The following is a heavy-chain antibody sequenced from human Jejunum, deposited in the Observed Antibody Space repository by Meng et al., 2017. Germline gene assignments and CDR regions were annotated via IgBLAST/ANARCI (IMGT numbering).Heavy chain of an antibody. J-gene: IGHJ4*02. Sequence: GGSLRLSCAASGFTFENYGMHWVRQAPGKGLEWVACIVWNSDGIGYADSVKGRFTISRDNAKNSLYLQINRLRVEDTALYYCVRDYTENCGRRNFDYWGQGTLVTVSS. D-gene: IGHD1-1*01. CDR3: VRDYTENCGRRNFDY. CDR2: IVWNSDGI. V-gene: IGHV3-9*01. CDR1: GFTFENYG.